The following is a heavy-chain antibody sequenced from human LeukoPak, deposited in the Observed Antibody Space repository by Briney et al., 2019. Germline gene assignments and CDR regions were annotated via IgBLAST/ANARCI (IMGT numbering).Heavy chain of an antibody. V-gene: IGHV5-51*01. CDR3: ARRYSSSWYVRAYNWFDP. CDR2: IYPGDSDT. D-gene: IGHD6-13*01. Sequence: GESLQISCKGSGYFFTSYWIGWVRQLPGKGLEWMGIIYPGDSDTRYSPSFQGQVTISADKSISTAYLQWSSLKASDTAMYYCARRYSSSWYVRAYNWFDPWGQGTLVTVSS. J-gene: IGHJ5*02. CDR1: GYFFTSYW.